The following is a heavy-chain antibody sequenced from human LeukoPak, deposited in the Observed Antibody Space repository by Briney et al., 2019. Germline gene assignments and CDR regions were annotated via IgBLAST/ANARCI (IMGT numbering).Heavy chain of an antibody. CDR1: GFTFSSYS. CDR2: TSSSSSYI. J-gene: IGHJ4*02. D-gene: IGHD5-12*01. Sequence: GSLSLSCAASGFTFSSYSMNWVRQAPGKGLEWVSSTSSSSSYIYYADSVKGRFTISRDKAKKSLYLQMNSLRAEDTAIYYCAREGMVATFDYWGQRTLVTVSS. CDR3: AREGMVATFDY. V-gene: IGHV3-21*01.